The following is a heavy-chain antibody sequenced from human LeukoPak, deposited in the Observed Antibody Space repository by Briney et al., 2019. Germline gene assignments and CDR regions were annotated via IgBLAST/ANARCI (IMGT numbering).Heavy chain of an antibody. D-gene: IGHD2-2*02. Sequence: PSETLSLTCTVSGGSLSSYYWSWIRQPPGKGLEWIGYIYYSGSTNYNPPLKTRVTISVDTPKTQFSLKLRSVTAADTAVYYCARVPGPLYCRSTSCYSFDYWGQGTLVTASS. CDR1: GGSLSSYY. CDR2: IYYSGST. J-gene: IGHJ4*02. V-gene: IGHV4-59*01. CDR3: ARVPGPLYCRSTSCYSFDY.